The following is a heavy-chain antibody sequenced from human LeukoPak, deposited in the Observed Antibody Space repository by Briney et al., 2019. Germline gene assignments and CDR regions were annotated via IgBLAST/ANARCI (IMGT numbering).Heavy chain of an antibody. D-gene: IGHD1-26*01. V-gene: IGHV3-30-3*01. J-gene: IGHJ4*02. Sequence: GRSLRLSCAASGFTFSSYAMHWVRQAPGKGLEWVAVISYDGSNKYYADSVKGRFTISRDKSKNTLYLQMNSLGAEDTAVYYCARDFGPGIVGAPGDYWGQGTLVTVSS. CDR3: ARDFGPGIVGAPGDY. CDR1: GFTFSSYA. CDR2: ISYDGSNK.